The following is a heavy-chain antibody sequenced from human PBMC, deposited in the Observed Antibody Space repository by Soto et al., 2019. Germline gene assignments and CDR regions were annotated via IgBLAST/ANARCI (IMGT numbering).Heavy chain of an antibody. D-gene: IGHD6-13*01. CDR1: GGTFSSYA. Sequence: QVQLVQSGAEVKKPGSSVKVSCKASGGTFSSYAISWVRQAPGHGLEWMGGIIPIFGTANYAQKFQGRVTITADESTSTAYRALSSLRSEDTAVYYCARVFSSSWYPGRDYYYYGMDVWGQGTTVTVSS. CDR2: IIPIFGTA. J-gene: IGHJ6*01. CDR3: ARVFSSSWYPGRDYYYYGMDV. V-gene: IGHV1-69*01.